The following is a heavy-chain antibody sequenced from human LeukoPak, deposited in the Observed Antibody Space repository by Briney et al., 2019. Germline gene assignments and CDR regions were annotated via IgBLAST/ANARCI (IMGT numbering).Heavy chain of an antibody. V-gene: IGHV3-33*01. CDR3: ARATGGYCSGGSCYSGYFQH. J-gene: IGHJ1*01. CDR2: IWYDGSNK. CDR1: GFTFSSYG. D-gene: IGHD2-15*01. Sequence: GGSLRLSCAASGFTFSSYGMHWVRQAPGKGLEWVAVIWYDGSNKYYADSVKGRFTISRDNSKNTLYLQMNSLRAEDTAVYYCARATGGYCSGGSCYSGYFQHWGQGTRVTVSS.